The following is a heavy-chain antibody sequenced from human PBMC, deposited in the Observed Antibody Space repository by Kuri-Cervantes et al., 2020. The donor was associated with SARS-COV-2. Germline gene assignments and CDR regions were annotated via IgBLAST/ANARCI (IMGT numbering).Heavy chain of an antibody. CDR1: GFTFSSYS. D-gene: IGHD2-2*01. CDR2: ISSSSSYI. CDR3: ARGMRWGNTCCPNIDD. V-gene: IGHV3-21*05. J-gene: IGHJ4*01. Sequence: GESLKISCAASGFTFSSYSMNWVRQAPGKGLQWVSYISSSSSYIYYADSVKGRFTISRDNSKNIVYLHMNSLRAEDTAVYYCARGMRWGNTCCPNIDDLGQGTRVTVSS.